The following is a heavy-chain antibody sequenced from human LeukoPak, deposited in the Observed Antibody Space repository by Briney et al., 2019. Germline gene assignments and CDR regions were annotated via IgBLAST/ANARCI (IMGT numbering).Heavy chain of an antibody. CDR2: GVNSGST. J-gene: IGHJ5*02. CDR3: ARLALGYCSGGTCPYDFDH. CDR1: GGSISNYY. D-gene: IGHD2-15*01. V-gene: IGHV4-59*01. Sequence: SETLSLTCTVSGGSISNYYWSWVRQPPGKGLEWIAYGVNSGSTRYNPSLETRVTILVGTSKNQFSLKLTSMTAADSALYYCARLALGYCSGGTCPYDFDHWGQETLVTVSS.